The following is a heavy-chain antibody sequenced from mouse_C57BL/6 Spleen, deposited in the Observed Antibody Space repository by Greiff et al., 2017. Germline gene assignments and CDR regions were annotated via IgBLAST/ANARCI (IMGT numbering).Heavy chain of an antibody. D-gene: IGHD2-4*01. CDR2: IDPSDSYT. Sequence: VQLQQPGAELVKPGASVKLSCKASGYTFTSYWMQWVKQRPGQGLEWIGEIDPSDSYTNYNQKFKGKATLTVDTSSSTAYMQLSSLTSEDSAVYYCARRFYYDYDWYFDVWGTGTTVTVSS. J-gene: IGHJ1*03. CDR1: GYTFTSYW. CDR3: ARRFYYDYDWYFDV. V-gene: IGHV1-50*01.